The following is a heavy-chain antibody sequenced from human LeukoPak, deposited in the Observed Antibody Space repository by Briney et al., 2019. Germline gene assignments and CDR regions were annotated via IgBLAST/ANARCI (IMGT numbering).Heavy chain of an antibody. CDR1: GFTFSSYS. V-gene: IGHV3-21*01. Sequence: GGSLRLSCAASGFTFSSYSMNWVRQAPGKGLEWVSSISSSSSYIYYADSVKGRFTISRDNAKNSLYLQMNSLRAEDTAVYYCARKDARYSDWFGAFDIWGQGTMVTVSS. J-gene: IGHJ3*02. CDR3: ARKDARYSDWFGAFDI. D-gene: IGHD3-9*01. CDR2: ISSSSSYI.